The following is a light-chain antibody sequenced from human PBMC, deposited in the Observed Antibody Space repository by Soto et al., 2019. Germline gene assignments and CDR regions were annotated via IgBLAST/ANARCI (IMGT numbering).Light chain of an antibody. Sequence: DGQMTQYPSTLSASVGDRDTITCRASQSISSWLAWYQQKPGKAPTLLISKASTLQSGVPPRFSGSGSGTEFTLPISSLQPDDFATYYCQQYESYPMTFGGGTKVDIK. CDR3: QQYESYPMT. J-gene: IGKJ4*01. V-gene: IGKV1-5*03. CDR1: QSISSW. CDR2: KAS.